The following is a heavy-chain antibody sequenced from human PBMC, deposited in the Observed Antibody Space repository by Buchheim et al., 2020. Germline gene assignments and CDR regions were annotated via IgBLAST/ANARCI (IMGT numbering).Heavy chain of an antibody. D-gene: IGHD1-26*01. V-gene: IGHV3-23*01. Sequence: EVQLLESGGGLVQPGGSLRLSCAASGFTFSSYAMSWVRQASGKGLEWVSAISGSGGSTYYADSVKGRFTISRDNSKNTLYLQMNSLRAEDTAVYYCAKDQYSGSYVGVSPFDYWGQGTL. CDR3: AKDQYSGSYVGVSPFDY. CDR1: GFTFSSYA. CDR2: ISGSGGST. J-gene: IGHJ4*02.